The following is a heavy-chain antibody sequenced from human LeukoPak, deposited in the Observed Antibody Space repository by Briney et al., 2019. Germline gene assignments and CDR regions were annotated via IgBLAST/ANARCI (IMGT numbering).Heavy chain of an antibody. D-gene: IGHD2-2*01. J-gene: IGHJ4*02. V-gene: IGHV4-38-2*02. CDR2: IYHSGST. Sequence: SETLSLTCTVSGYSISSGYYWGWIRQPPGKGLEWIGSIYHSGSTYYNPSLKSRVTLSVDTSKNQFSLKLSSVTAADTAVYYCARVSPIIVVVPAAFDYWGQGTLVTVSS. CDR3: ARVSPIIVVVPAAFDY. CDR1: GYSISSGYY.